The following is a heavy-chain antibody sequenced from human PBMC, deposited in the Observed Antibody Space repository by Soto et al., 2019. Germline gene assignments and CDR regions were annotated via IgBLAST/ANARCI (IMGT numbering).Heavy chain of an antibody. CDR1: GGSISSYY. Sequence: NPSETLSLTCTVSGGSISSYYWSWIRQPPGKGLEWIGYIYYSGSTNYNPSLKSRVTISVDTSKNQFSLKLSSVTAADTAVYYCARDRSYYYGSGRYYYYYYGMDVWGQGTTVTVSS. CDR2: IYYSGST. J-gene: IGHJ6*02. V-gene: IGHV4-59*01. CDR3: ARDRSYYYGSGRYYYYYYGMDV. D-gene: IGHD3-10*01.